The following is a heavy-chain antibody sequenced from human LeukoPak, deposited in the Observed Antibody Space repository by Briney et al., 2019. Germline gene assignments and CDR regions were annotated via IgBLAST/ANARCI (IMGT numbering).Heavy chain of an antibody. CDR2: IYYSGTT. CDR1: GGPISHYY. Sequence: SETLSLTCTVSGGPISHYYWSWIRQSPGKGLEWIGYIYYSGTTNYNPSLKSRVTMSVDTSKNQFSLKLTSMTAADTAVYYCARGGSSGYYYGWGQGTLVTVSS. V-gene: IGHV4-59*12. D-gene: IGHD3-22*01. CDR3: ARGGSSGYYYG. J-gene: IGHJ4*02.